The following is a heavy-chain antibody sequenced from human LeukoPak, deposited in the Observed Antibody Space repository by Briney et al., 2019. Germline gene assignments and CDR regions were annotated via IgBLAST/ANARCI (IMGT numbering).Heavy chain of an antibody. CDR1: GYSISSGYY. CDR3: ARDRWDDWYFDL. V-gene: IGHV4-38-2*02. Sequence: SETLSLTCTVSGYSISSGYYWGWIRQPPGKGLEWIGSIYHSGSTYYNPSLKSRVTISVDTSKNQFSLKLSSVTAADTAVYYCARDRWDDWYFDLWGRGTLVTVSS. J-gene: IGHJ2*01. CDR2: IYHSGST. D-gene: IGHD1-26*01.